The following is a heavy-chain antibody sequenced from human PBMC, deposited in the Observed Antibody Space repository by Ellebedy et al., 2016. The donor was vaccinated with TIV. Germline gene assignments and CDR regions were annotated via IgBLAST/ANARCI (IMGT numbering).Heavy chain of an antibody. Sequence: SETLSLTCAVYGGSFSAYYWSWIRQPPGKGLEWIGEINHTGNTNYNPSLESRVTISRDTSKNQFSLKLSSVTAADTAVYSCAREDYGDGGMDVWGLGTTVTVSS. J-gene: IGHJ6*02. CDR2: INHTGNT. CDR3: AREDYGDGGMDV. V-gene: IGHV4-34*01. CDR1: GGSFSAYY. D-gene: IGHD4-17*01.